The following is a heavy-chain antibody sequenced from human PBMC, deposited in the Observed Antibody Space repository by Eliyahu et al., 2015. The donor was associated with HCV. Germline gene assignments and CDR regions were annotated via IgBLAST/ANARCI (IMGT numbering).Heavy chain of an antibody. D-gene: IGHD1-26*01. Sequence: QVQLVESGGGVVQPGRSLRXSCAASGFXFSXYGMHWVRQAPGKGLEWVAVIWYDGSNKYYADSVKGRFTISRDNSKNTLYLQMNSLRAEDTAVYYCATIVGARGGYFDYWGQGTLVTVSS. CDR3: ATIVGARGGYFDY. V-gene: IGHV3-33*01. CDR2: IWYDGSNK. J-gene: IGHJ4*02. CDR1: GFXFSXYG.